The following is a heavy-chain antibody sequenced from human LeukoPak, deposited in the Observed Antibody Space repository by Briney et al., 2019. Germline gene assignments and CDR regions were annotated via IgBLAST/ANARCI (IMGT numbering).Heavy chain of an antibody. J-gene: IGHJ6*03. CDR3: ARRGGYCSGGSCYYRYYYYYYYMDV. CDR1: GGSFSGYY. Sequence: PSETLSLTCAVYGGSFSGYYWSWIRQPPGKGLEWIGEINHSGSTNYNPSLKSRVTISVDTSKNQFSLKLSSVTAADTAVYYCARRGGYCSGGSCYYRYYYYYYYMDVWGKGTTVTVSS. CDR2: INHSGST. V-gene: IGHV4-34*01. D-gene: IGHD2-15*01.